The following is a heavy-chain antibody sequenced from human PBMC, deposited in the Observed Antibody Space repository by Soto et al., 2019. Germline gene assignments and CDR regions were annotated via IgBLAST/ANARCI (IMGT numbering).Heavy chain of an antibody. J-gene: IGHJ4*02. D-gene: IGHD3-22*01. CDR3: ARLSSIDSSGYYLDY. Sequence: QVQLQESGPGLVKPSQTLSLTCTVSGGSISSGDYYWSWIRQHPGKGLEWIGYIYYSGSTHYSSSLKSRVTMSIVTSKNQFPLKLTSVTAADTAVYYCARLSSIDSSGYYLDYWGQGTLVTVSS. CDR2: IYYSGST. CDR1: GGSISSGDYY. V-gene: IGHV4-31*03.